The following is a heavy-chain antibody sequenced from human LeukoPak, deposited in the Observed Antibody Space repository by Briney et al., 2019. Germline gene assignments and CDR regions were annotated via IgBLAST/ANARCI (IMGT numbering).Heavy chain of an antibody. CDR1: GYSFTSYW. J-gene: IGHJ6*03. CDR3: ARFRNKYDFWSGAGNYYYYMDV. CDR2: FYPGDSDT. D-gene: IGHD3-3*01. Sequence: GESLKISCKGSGYSFTSYWIGWVRQMPGKGLEWMGIFYPGDSDTRYSPSFQGQVTISADKSISTAYLQWSSLKASDTAMYYCARFRNKYDFWSGAGNYYYYMDVWGKGTTVTVSS. V-gene: IGHV5-51*01.